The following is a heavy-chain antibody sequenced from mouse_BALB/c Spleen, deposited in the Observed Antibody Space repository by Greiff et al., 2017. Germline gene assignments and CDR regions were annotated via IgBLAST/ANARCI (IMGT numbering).Heavy chain of an antibody. V-gene: IGHV1S34*01. Sequence: LVKTGASVKISCKASGYSFTGYYMHWVKQSHGKSLEWIGYISCYNGATSYNQKFKGKATFTVDTSSSTAYMQFNSLTSEDSAVYYCASERYDWSAMDYWGQGTSVTVSS. CDR3: ASERYDWSAMDY. CDR2: ISCYNGAT. CDR1: GYSFTGYY. D-gene: IGHD2-14*01. J-gene: IGHJ4*01.